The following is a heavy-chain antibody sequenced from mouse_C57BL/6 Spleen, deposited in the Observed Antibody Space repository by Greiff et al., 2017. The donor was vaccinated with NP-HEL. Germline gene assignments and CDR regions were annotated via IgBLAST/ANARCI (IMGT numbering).Heavy chain of an antibody. CDR1: GFTFSDYG. D-gene: IGHD1-1*01. CDR3: ARRDYGTNYFDY. CDR2: ISSGSSTI. Sequence: EVMLVESGGGLVKPGGSLKLSCAASGFTFSDYGMHWVRQAPEKGLEWVAYISSGSSTIYYADTVKGRFTISRDNAKNTLFLQMTSLRSEDTAMYYCARRDYGTNYFDYWGQGTTLTVSS. J-gene: IGHJ2*01. V-gene: IGHV5-17*01.